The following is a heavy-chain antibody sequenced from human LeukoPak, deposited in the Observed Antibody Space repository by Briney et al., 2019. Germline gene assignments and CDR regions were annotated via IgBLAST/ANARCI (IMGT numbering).Heavy chain of an antibody. D-gene: IGHD2-2*01. CDR3: ARDYLPAAMYNWFDP. J-gene: IGHJ5*02. V-gene: IGHV4-34*01. Sequence: NPSETLSLTCAVYGGSFSGYYWSWIRQPPGKGLEWIGEINHSGSTNYNPSLKSRVTISVDTSKNQFSLKLSSVTAADTAVYYCARDYLPAAMYNWFDPWGQGTLVTVSS. CDR1: GGSFSGYY. CDR2: INHSGST.